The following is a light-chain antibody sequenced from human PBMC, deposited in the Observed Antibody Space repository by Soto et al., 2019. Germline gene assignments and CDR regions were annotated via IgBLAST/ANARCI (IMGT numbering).Light chain of an antibody. Sequence: EIVLTQSPGTLSLSPGDRATLSCRASQTVSFSYLAWYQQKPGQAPRLLFYGASSRATGIPDRFSGSESGTDFTLTISRLEAEDFAVYCCQQYGSSPLIFGGGTKVASK. V-gene: IGKV3-20*01. CDR2: GAS. CDR1: QTVSFSY. CDR3: QQYGSSPLI. J-gene: IGKJ4*01.